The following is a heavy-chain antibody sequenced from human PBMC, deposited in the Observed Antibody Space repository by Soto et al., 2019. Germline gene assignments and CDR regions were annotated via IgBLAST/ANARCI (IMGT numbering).Heavy chain of an antibody. CDR1: GYTFASYG. CDR2: ISAYNGNT. Sequence: ASVKVSCNASGYTFASYGISWVRQAPGQGLEWMGFISAYNGNTNYAKKLQGRVAMTTDTSTTTAYMELRSLRSDDTAVYYCARGRTSSTYFYVMHXWGQGTTVTVS. D-gene: IGHD6-13*01. CDR3: ARGRTSSTYFYVMHX. J-gene: IGHJ6*02. V-gene: IGHV1-18*01.